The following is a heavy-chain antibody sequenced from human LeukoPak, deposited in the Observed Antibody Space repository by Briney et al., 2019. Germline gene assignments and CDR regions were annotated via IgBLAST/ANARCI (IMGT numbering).Heavy chain of an antibody. CDR3: ARIQYTSGWTFDY. J-gene: IGHJ4*02. Sequence: SGPTLVNPPEPLTLTCTVSGFSLSNARMGVSWIRQPPGKALEWLAHIFSNDENSYSTSLKSRLTISKDTSKSQVVLTMTSMDPVDTATYYCARIQYTSGWTFDYWGQGTLVTVSS. CDR1: GFSLSNARMG. D-gene: IGHD6-19*01. V-gene: IGHV2-26*01. CDR2: IFSNDEN.